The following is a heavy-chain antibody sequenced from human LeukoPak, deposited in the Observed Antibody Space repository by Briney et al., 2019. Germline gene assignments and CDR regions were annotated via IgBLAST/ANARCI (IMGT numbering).Heavy chain of an antibody. CDR1: GFTFSSDW. J-gene: IGHJ4*02. V-gene: IGHV3-7*01. CDR2: INQDGSVK. D-gene: IGHD1-26*01. CDR3: ARDPDPIPGANFHY. Sequence: GGSLRLSCAASGFTFSSDWMNWVRQARGKGVEWVATINQDGSVKYYVDSVKGRFTISRDNTKNSLYLQMNSLTAEDTAVYYCARDPDPIPGANFHYWGQGTLVSVSS.